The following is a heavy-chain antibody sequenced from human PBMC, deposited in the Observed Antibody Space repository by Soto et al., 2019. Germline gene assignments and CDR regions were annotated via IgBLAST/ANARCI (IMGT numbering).Heavy chain of an antibody. CDR2: IKQDGSEK. D-gene: IGHD2-8*01. Sequence: GGSLRLSCAASGFTFSSYWMSWVRQAPGKGLEWVANIKQDGSEKYYVDSVKGRFTISRDNAKNSLYLQMNSLRAEDTAVYYCARARPKTSIPGAGDYLWYYWGQGTLVTVSS. CDR3: ARARPKTSIPGAGDYLWYY. V-gene: IGHV3-7*01. J-gene: IGHJ4*02. CDR1: GFTFSSYW.